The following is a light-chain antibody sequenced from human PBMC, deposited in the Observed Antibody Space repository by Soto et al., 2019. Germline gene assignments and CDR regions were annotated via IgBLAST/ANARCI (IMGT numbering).Light chain of an antibody. CDR1: SSDVVGYNY. CDR3: DSYATYSIPVYV. CDR2: DVS. Sequence: QSVLTQPASVSGSPGQSITTSCTGTSSDVVGYNYVSWYQQHPGKAPKLIIYDVSNRPSGVSNRFSGSKSGNMASLTISGLQAEDESDYYCDSYATYSIPVYVFVTGSVLTVL. J-gene: IGLJ1*01. V-gene: IGLV2-14*01.